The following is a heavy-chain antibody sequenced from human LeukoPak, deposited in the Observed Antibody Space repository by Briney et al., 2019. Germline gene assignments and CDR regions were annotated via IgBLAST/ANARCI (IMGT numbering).Heavy chain of an antibody. CDR2: ISSSGSTI. CDR3: ARVSGYYGTTD. CDR1: GFTFSSYE. Sequence: GGSLRLSCAASGFTFSSYEMNWLRQAPGKGLEWVSYISSSGSTIYYADSVKGRFTISRDNAKNSLYLQMISLRAEDTAVYYCARVSGYYGTTDWGEGTLVTVSS. D-gene: IGHD3-10*01. V-gene: IGHV3-48*03. J-gene: IGHJ4*02.